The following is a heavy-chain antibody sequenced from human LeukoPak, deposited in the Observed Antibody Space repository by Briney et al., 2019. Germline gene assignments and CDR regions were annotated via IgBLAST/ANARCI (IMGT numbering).Heavy chain of an antibody. V-gene: IGHV1-46*01. D-gene: IGHD6-19*01. CDR2: INPSGGST. Sequence: ASVKVSCRASGYTFTSYYMHWVRQAPGQGLEWMGIINPSGGSTSYAQKFQGRVTMTRDTSTSTVYMEPSSLRSEDTAVYYCARSVSVAGTVFDYWGQGTLVTVSS. CDR3: ARSVSVAGTVFDY. J-gene: IGHJ4*02. CDR1: GYTFTSYY.